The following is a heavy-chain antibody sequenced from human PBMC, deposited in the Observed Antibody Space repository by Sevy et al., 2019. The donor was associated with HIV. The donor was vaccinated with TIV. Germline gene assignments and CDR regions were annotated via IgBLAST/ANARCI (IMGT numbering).Heavy chain of an antibody. D-gene: IGHD3-10*01. J-gene: IGHJ6*02. V-gene: IGHV3-30*18. Sequence: GGSLRLSCAASGFTFSSYGMHWVRQAPGKGLEWVAVISYDGSNKYYADSVKGRFTISRDNSKNTLYLQMNSLRAEDTAVYYCAKDALLWFRELPAGMDVWGQGTTVTVSS. CDR1: GFTFSSYG. CDR2: ISYDGSNK. CDR3: AKDALLWFRELPAGMDV.